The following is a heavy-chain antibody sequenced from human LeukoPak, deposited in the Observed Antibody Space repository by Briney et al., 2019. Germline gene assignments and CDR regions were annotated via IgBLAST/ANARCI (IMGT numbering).Heavy chain of an antibody. CDR1: GFTFSSYG. CDR3: ARDHSGKYYDFWSGSFFDY. V-gene: IGHV3-33*01. J-gene: IGHJ4*02. D-gene: IGHD3-3*01. Sequence: GGSLRLSCAASGFTFSSYGMHWVRQAPGKGLEWVAVIWYDGSNKYYADSVKGRFTISRDNSKSTLYLQMNSLRAEDTAVYYCARDHSGKYYDFWSGSFFDYWGQGTLVTVSS. CDR2: IWYDGSNK.